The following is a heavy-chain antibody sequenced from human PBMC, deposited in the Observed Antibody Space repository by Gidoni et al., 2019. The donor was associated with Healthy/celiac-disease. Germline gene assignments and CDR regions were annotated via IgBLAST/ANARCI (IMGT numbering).Heavy chain of an antibody. J-gene: IGHJ4*02. D-gene: IGHD2-15*01. CDR2: IYYSGST. CDR3: ARTVPGVVTYFDY. CDR1: GGSISSGGYY. V-gene: IGHV4-31*03. Sequence: QVQLQESGPGLVKPSQTLSLTCTVPGGSISSGGYYWSWIRQHPGKGLEWIGYIYYSGSTYYNPSLKSRVTISVDTSKNQFSLKLSSVTAADTAVYYCARTVPGVVTYFDYWGQGTLVTVSS.